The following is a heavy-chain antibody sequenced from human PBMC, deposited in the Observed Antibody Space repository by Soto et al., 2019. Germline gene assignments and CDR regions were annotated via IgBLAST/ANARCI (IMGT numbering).Heavy chain of an antibody. Sequence: SETLSLTCTVSGGSISSSSYYWGWIRQPPGKGLEWIGSIYYSGSTYCNPSLKSRVTISVDTSKNQFSLKLSSVTAADTAVYYCARQGNKRGYYYYGMDVWGQGTTVTVS. CDR3: ARQGNKRGYYYYGMDV. V-gene: IGHV4-39*01. J-gene: IGHJ6*02. CDR1: GGSISSSSYY. CDR2: IYYSGST. D-gene: IGHD2-15*01.